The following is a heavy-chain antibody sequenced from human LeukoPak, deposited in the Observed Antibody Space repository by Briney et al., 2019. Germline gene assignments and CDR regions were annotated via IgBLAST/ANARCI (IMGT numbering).Heavy chain of an antibody. CDR2: ITPYNGDT. V-gene: IGHV1-18*01. D-gene: IGHD1-26*01. Sequence: ASVKVSCKASGYTFRNYGISWVRQAPGQGLAWMGWITPYNGDTSFAQNLQDRVTLTTDTSTNTAYMELRSLRSDDTAVYYCVADGGSYDYFDYWGQGTLVTVSS. J-gene: IGHJ4*02. CDR1: GYTFRNYG. CDR3: VADGGSYDYFDY.